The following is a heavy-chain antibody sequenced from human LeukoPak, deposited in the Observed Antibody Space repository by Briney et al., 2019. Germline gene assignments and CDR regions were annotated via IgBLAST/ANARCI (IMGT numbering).Heavy chain of an antibody. Sequence: PSETLSLTCTVSGGSISSGGYYWSWIRQHPGKGLEWIGYIYYSGSTYYNPSLKSRVTISVDTSKNQFSLKLSSVTAADTAVYYCARDSSSNYLNGMDVWGQGTTVTVSS. V-gene: IGHV4-31*03. J-gene: IGHJ6*02. D-gene: IGHD4-11*01. CDR3: ARDSSSNYLNGMDV. CDR2: IYYSGST. CDR1: GGSISSGGYY.